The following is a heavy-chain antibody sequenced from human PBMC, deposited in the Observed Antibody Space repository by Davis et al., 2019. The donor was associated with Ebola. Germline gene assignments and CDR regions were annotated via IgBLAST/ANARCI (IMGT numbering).Heavy chain of an antibody. V-gene: IGHV4-30-4*02. CDR2: IYYSGST. D-gene: IGHD3-3*01. Sequence: MPSETLSLTCTVSGGSISSDVYYWNWVRQPPGKGLEWIGYIYYSGSTYYNPSLKSRVSISVDTSKNQFSLKLSSVTAADTAVYYCARVPRSYDFWSGRYSYHGVDVWGQGTTVTVS. J-gene: IGHJ6*02. CDR3: ARVPRSYDFWSGRYSYHGVDV. CDR1: GGSISSDVYY.